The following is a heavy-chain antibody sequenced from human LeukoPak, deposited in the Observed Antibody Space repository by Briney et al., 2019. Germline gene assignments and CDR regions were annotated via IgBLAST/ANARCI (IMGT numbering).Heavy chain of an antibody. D-gene: IGHD1-26*01. CDR1: GFTFSSYA. CDR2: ISYDGSNK. V-gene: IGHV3-30-3*01. Sequence: PGGSLRLSCAASGFTFSSYAMHWVRQAPGKRLEWVAVISYDGSNKYYADSVKGRFTISRDNSKNTLYLQMNSLRAEDTAVYYCARDRGVGAPCFDYWGQGTLVTVSS. J-gene: IGHJ4*02. CDR3: ARDRGVGAPCFDY.